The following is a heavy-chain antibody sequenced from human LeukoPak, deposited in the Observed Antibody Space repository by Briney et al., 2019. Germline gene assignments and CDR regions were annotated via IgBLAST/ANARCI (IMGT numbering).Heavy chain of an antibody. Sequence: ASVKVSCKASGYTFTGYYMHWVRQAPGQRLEWMGWINPNSGGTNYAQKFQARVTMTRDTSISTAYMELSRLRSDDTAVYYCAVVEMATITNVDYWGQGTLVTVSS. V-gene: IGHV1-2*02. CDR3: AVVEMATITNVDY. J-gene: IGHJ4*02. D-gene: IGHD5-24*01. CDR1: GYTFTGYY. CDR2: INPNSGGT.